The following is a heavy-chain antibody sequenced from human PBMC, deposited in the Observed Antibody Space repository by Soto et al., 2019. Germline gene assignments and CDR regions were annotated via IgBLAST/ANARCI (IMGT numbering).Heavy chain of an antibody. D-gene: IGHD6-25*01. V-gene: IGHV1-8*01. J-gene: IGHJ5*02. CDR3: ARELYSSVRFDP. Sequence: QVQLVQSGAEVKKPGASVKVSCKASGYTFTSYDINWVRQATGQGLEWMGWMNPNSGTTGYTQKFQGRVTIPRNTSISTAYMELSRLRSEDTAVYYCARELYSSVRFDPWCQGTLVTVSS. CDR2: MNPNSGTT. CDR1: GYTFTSYD.